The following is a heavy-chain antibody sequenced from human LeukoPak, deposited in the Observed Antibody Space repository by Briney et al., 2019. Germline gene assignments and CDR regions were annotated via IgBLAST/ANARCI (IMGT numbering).Heavy chain of an antibody. CDR1: GYTFASYA. D-gene: IGHD2-2*02. Sequence: GASVKVSCKASGYTFASYAMHWVRQAPGQRLEWMGWINAGNGNTKYSQKFQGRVTITRDTSASTAYMELSSLRSEDTAVYYCARDDKDIVVVPAAIGWFDPWGQGTLVTVSS. V-gene: IGHV1-3*01. CDR2: INAGNGNT. J-gene: IGHJ5*02. CDR3: ARDDKDIVVVPAAIGWFDP.